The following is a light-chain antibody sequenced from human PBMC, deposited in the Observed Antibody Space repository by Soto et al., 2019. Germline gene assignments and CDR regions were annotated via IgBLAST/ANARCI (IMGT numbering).Light chain of an antibody. CDR1: SSDVGGYNY. Sequence: QSALTQPASVSGSPGQSITISCTGTSSDVGGYNYVSWYQQHPGKAPKLMIYEVSNRPSGVSNRFSGSKSGNTASLTISGLQAEDEADYYCSSYTSSSTGYVFGTGTKVTLL. V-gene: IGLV2-14*01. J-gene: IGLJ1*01. CDR3: SSYTSSSTGYV. CDR2: EVS.